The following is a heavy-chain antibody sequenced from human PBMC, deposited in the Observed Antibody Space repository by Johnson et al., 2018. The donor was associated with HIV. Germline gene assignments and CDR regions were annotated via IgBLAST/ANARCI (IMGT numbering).Heavy chain of an antibody. CDR1: GFTFSDYY. J-gene: IGHJ3*02. CDR2: ISSSGSTI. Sequence: QVQLVESGGGLVKPGGSLRLSCAASGFTFSDYYMSWIRQAPGKGLEWLSYISSSGSTIYYVDSVKGRFTISRDNAKNSLYLKMNSLRVEDTAVYFCVRVSYDGVLKTVGAFDIWGQGTLITVSS. D-gene: IGHD3-16*01. V-gene: IGHV3-11*01. CDR3: VRVSYDGVLKTVGAFDI.